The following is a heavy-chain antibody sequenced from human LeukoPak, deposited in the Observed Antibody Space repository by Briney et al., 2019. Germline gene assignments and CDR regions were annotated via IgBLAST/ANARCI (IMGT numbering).Heavy chain of an antibody. D-gene: IGHD6-19*01. CDR1: GFTFSDAW. V-gene: IGHV3-20*04. Sequence: GGSLRLSCAASGFTFSDAWMSWVRQAPGKGLEWVSGINWNGGSTGYADSVKGRFTISRDNAKNSLYLQMNSLRAEDTALYYCARGEVAGDFDYWGQGTLVTVSS. CDR2: INWNGGST. J-gene: IGHJ4*02. CDR3: ARGEVAGDFDY.